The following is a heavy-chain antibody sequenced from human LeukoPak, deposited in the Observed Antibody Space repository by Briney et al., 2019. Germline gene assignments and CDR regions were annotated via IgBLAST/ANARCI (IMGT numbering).Heavy chain of an antibody. D-gene: IGHD6-13*01. CDR3: ARDVAAAGYY. V-gene: IGHV3-9*01. CDR2: ISWNSGSI. Sequence: PGRSLRLSCAASGFTFDDYAMHWVRHAPGKGLEWVSGISWNSGSIGYADSVKGRFTISRDNAKNSLYLQMNSLRAEDTAVYYCARDVAAAGYYWGQGTLVTVSS. CDR1: GFTFDDYA. J-gene: IGHJ4*02.